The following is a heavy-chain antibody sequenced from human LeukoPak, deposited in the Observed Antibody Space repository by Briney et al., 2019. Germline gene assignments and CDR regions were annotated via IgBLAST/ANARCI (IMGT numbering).Heavy chain of an antibody. V-gene: IGHV4-59*08. J-gene: IGHJ3*02. CDR3: ARHFTDAFDI. CDR2: IYYSGST. CDR1: GGSISSYY. Sequence: SETLSLTCTVSGGSISSYYWSWIRQPPGKGLEWIGYIYYSGSTNYNPSLKSRVTISVDTSKNQFSLKLSSVTAADTAVYYCARHFTDAFDIWGQGTMVTVSS.